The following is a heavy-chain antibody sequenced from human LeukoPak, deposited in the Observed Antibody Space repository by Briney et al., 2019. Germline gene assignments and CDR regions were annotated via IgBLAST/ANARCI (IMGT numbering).Heavy chain of an antibody. CDR2: INPSVAIT. J-gene: IGHJ4*02. Sequence: GASVRVSSKLSGDTLTELSMHWVRQAPGQRREWMGVINPSVAITSSAQKFQGRVTITRDMSTRTVCMELSRVRSAATAGSYFARDGDTAMVTGDYWRQGALVSVCS. V-gene: IGHV1-46*01. CDR3: ARDGDTAMVTGDY. CDR1: GDTLTELS. D-gene: IGHD5-18*01.